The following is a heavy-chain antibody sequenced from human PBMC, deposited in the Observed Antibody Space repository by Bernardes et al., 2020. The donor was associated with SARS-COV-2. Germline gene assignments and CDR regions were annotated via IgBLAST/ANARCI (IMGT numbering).Heavy chain of an antibody. J-gene: IGHJ4*02. Sequence: ASVKVSCKVSGYTLTELSMHWVRQAPGKGLEWMGGFDPEDVETIYAQKFQGRVTMNEDTSTDTAYMELSSLRSEDTAVYYCATDPTYGDYLTDYWGQGTLVTVS. CDR2: FDPEDVET. CDR1: GYTLTELS. V-gene: IGHV1-24*01. D-gene: IGHD4-17*01. CDR3: ATDPTYGDYLTDY.